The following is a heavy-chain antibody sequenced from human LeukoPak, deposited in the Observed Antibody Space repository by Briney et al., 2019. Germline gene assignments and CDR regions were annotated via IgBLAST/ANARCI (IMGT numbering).Heavy chain of an antibody. V-gene: IGHV4-30-2*01. J-gene: IGHJ4*02. CDR1: GGSISSGGYS. Sequence: SETLSLTCAVSGGSISSGGYSWSWIRQPPGKGLEWIGYIYHSGSTYYNPSLKSRVTISVDRSKNQFSLNLSSVTAADTAVYYCARDEGRILGGTSLLYWGQGILVSVSS. CDR3: ARDEGRILGGTSLLY. CDR2: IYHSGST. D-gene: IGHD1-26*01.